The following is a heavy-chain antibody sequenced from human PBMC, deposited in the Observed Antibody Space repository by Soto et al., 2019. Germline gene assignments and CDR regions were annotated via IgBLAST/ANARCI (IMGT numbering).Heavy chain of an antibody. D-gene: IGHD2-15*01. CDR3: ARRGDIVVVVAARSDAFDI. CDR2: ISAYNGNT. V-gene: IGHV1-18*01. Sequence: ASVKVSCKASRYTFTSYGISWVRQAPGQGXEWMGWISAYNGNTNYAQKLQGRVTMTTDTSTSTAYMELRSLRSDDTAVYYCARRGDIVVVVAARSDAFDIWGQGTMVTVSS. J-gene: IGHJ3*02. CDR1: RYTFTSYG.